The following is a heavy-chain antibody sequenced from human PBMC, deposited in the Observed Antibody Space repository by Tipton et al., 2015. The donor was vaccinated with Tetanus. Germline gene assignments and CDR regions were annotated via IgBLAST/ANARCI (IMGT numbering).Heavy chain of an antibody. V-gene: IGHV1-2*02. CDR1: GYTFTGYY. CDR2: INPNSGGT. J-gene: IGHJ6*02. Sequence: QVQLVQSGAEVKKPGASVKVSCKASGYTFTGYYMHWVRQAPGQGLEWMGWINPNSGGTNYAQKFQGRVTMTRDTSISTAYMELSRLRSDDTAVYYCAREIIAGADDYYYGMDVWGQGTTVTVSS. CDR3: AREIIAGADDYYYGMDV. D-gene: IGHD6-19*01.